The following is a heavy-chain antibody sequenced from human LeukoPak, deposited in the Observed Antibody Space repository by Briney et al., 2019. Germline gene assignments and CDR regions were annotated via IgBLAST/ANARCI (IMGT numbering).Heavy chain of an antibody. CDR3: ARAPWLRLGVLNY. J-gene: IGHJ4*02. Sequence: SVKVSCKASGGTFSSYTISWVRQAPGQGLEWMGRITPILGIANYAQKFQGRVTITTDESTSTAYMELSSLRSEDTAVYYCARAPWLRLGVLNYWGQGTLVTVSS. D-gene: IGHD5-12*01. CDR2: ITPILGIA. CDR1: GGTFSSYT. V-gene: IGHV1-69*02.